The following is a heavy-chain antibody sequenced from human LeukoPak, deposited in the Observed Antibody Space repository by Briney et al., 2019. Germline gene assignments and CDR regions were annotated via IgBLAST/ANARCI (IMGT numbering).Heavy chain of an antibody. Sequence: PSETLSLTCAVYGGSFSGYYWSWIRQPPGKGLEWIGEINHSGSTNNNPSLKSRVTISVDTSKNQFSLKLSSVTAADTAVYYCARGETGYSYGYYFDYWGQGTLVTVSS. CDR3: ARGETGYSYGYYFDY. D-gene: IGHD5-18*01. CDR1: GGSFSGYY. J-gene: IGHJ4*02. CDR2: INHSGST. V-gene: IGHV4-34*01.